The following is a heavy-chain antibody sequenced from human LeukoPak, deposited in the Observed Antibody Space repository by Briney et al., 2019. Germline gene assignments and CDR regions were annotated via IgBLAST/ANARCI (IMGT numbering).Heavy chain of an antibody. V-gene: IGHV3-23*01. CDR3: ATIPRSWIFDY. CDR2: ISGSGDST. J-gene: IGHJ4*02. D-gene: IGHD2-2*03. Sequence: AGGSLRLSCAASGFTFSSYAMSWVRQAPGKGLEWVSAISGSGDSTYYADSVKGRFTISRDNSKNTLYLQMNSLRAEDTAVYYCATIPRSWIFDYWGQGTLVTVSS. CDR1: GFTFSSYA.